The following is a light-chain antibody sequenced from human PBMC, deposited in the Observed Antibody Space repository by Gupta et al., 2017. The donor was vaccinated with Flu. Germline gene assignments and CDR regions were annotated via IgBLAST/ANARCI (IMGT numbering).Light chain of an antibody. J-gene: IGKJ2*01. CDR2: NPS. CDR1: QAVANH. CDR3: RQRCNWPPYS. Sequence: SAAPSCRASQAVANHFAWYKQSPGQILRLLQYNPSRRPRGVTDRLSASASGTELSITIISLEHEEFAAYYCRQRCNWPPYSFGQGTKLEI. V-gene: IGKV3-11*01.